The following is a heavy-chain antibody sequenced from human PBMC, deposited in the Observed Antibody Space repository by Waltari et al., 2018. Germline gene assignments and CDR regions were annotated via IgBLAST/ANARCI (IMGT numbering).Heavy chain of an antibody. Sequence: QEQLVESGGGVVQPGRSLRLSCAASGFTFNTYGVHWVRQAPGKGLEWVAVISYDGSKKYYADSVKGRFAISRDNSKNTLFLEMNSLKVEDTAVYFCAKGRPKYSGNPSALDTWGQGTMVTVSS. CDR1: GFTFNTYG. D-gene: IGHD1-26*01. CDR3: AKGRPKYSGNPSALDT. J-gene: IGHJ3*02. CDR2: ISYDGSKK. V-gene: IGHV3-30*18.